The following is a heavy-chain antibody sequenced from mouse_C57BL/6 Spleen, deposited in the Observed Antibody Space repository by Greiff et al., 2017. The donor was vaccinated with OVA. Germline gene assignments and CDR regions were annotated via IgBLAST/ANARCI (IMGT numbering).Heavy chain of an antibody. Sequence: QVQLQQPGAELVRPGTSVKLSCKASGYTFTSYWMHWVKQRPGQGLEWIGVIDPSDSYTNYNQKFKGKATLTVDTSSSTAYMQLSSLTSEDSAVYYCARSYGSSDGFDYRGQGTTLTVSS. CDR3: ARSYGSSDGFDY. D-gene: IGHD1-1*01. CDR1: GYTFTSYW. V-gene: IGHV1-59*01. J-gene: IGHJ2*01. CDR2: IDPSDSYT.